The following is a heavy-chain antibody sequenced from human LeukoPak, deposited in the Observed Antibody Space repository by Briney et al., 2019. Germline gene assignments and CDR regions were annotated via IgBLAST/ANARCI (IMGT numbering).Heavy chain of an antibody. CDR3: AAAPIEMQQRGFDY. D-gene: IGHD5-24*01. V-gene: IGHV1-58*02. J-gene: IGHJ4*02. CDR2: IVVASGNT. CDR1: GFTFTNSA. Sequence: SVKVSCKASGFTFTNSAMQWVRQARGQRLEWIGWIVVASGNTKCAQKFQERVTITRDMSTSTAYMELSSLSPEDTAVYYCAAAPIEMQQRGFDYWGQGTLVTVSS.